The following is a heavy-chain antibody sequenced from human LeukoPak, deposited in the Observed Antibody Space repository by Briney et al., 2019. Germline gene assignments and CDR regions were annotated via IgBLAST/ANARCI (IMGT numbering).Heavy chain of an antibody. V-gene: IGHV1-69*04. Sequence: ASVKVSCKASGGTSSSYAISWVRQAPGQGLEWMGKIIPILGIPKYAQKFQGRVTITADNSTSTVYMELSSLRSEDTAVYYCARTGGELHWGQGTLVTVSS. CDR2: IIPILGIP. CDR3: ARTGGELH. CDR1: GGTSSSYA. J-gene: IGHJ4*02. D-gene: IGHD7-27*01.